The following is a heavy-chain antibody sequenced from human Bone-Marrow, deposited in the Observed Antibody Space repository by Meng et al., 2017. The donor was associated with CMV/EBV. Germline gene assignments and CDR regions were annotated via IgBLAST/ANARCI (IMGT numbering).Heavy chain of an antibody. CDR2: ISWNSGSI. J-gene: IGHJ6*02. CDR3: AVRGAYYYYGMDV. V-gene: IGHV3-9*01. CDR1: GFTFDDYA. Sequence: SLRLSCAASGFTFDDYAMHWVRQAPGKGLEWVSGISWNSGSIGYADSVKGRFTISRDNAKNTLYLQMNSLRAEDTAVYYCAVRGAYYYYGMDVWGQGTTVTVSS. D-gene: IGHD3-16*01.